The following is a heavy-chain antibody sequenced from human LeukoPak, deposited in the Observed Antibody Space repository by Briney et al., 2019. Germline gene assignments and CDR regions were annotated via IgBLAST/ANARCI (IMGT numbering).Heavy chain of an antibody. CDR2: INHSGST. J-gene: IGHJ4*02. D-gene: IGHD5-18*01. Sequence: ASETLSLTCAVYGGSFSGYYWSWIRQPPGKGLEWIGEINHSGSTNYNPSHKSRATISVDTSKNQFSLKLSSVTAADTAVYYCARRRTAMVGNFDYWGQGTLVTVSS. V-gene: IGHV4-34*01. CDR1: GGSFSGYY. CDR3: ARRRTAMVGNFDY.